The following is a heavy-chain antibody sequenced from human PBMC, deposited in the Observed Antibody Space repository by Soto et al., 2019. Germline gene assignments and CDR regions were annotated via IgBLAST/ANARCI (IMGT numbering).Heavy chain of an antibody. CDR2: IHHSGST. D-gene: IGHD1-26*01. V-gene: IGHV4-30-4*01. CDR3: ARDTGTYPYYFDS. Sequence: PSETLSLTCTVSGGSISSGQNFWNWIRQSPGKGLEWIGYIHHSGSTYYNPSLKSRLTISVDTSKNQISLKLNSVTAADTAVYYCARDTGTYPYYFDSWGQGNLVTVSS. J-gene: IGHJ4*02. CDR1: GGSISSGQNF.